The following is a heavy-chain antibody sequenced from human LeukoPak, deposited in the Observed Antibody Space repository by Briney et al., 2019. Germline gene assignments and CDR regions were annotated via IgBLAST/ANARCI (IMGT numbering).Heavy chain of an antibody. CDR1: GGSISSGGYY. J-gene: IGHJ4*02. V-gene: IGHV4-31*03. CDR3: ARSTTVLTGYFDY. D-gene: IGHD4-23*01. CDR2: IYYSGST. Sequence: PSQTLSLTCTVSGGSISSGGYYWSWIRQHPGQGLEWIGYIYYSGSTYYNPSLKSRVTISVDTSKNQFSLKLSSVTAADTAVYYCARSTTVLTGYFDYWGQGTLVTVSS.